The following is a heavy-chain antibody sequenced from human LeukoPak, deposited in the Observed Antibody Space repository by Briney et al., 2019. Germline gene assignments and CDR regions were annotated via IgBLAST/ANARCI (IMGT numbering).Heavy chain of an antibody. V-gene: IGHV5-51*01. Sequence: GESLKISCKGSGYSFTSYWIGWVRQMPGKGLEWMGIIYPGDSDTRYSPSFQGLVTISADKSISHAYLQWSSLQASDTAMYYCARHQYSSSWYIDYWGQGTLVAVSS. D-gene: IGHD6-13*01. CDR1: GYSFTSYW. CDR3: ARHQYSSSWYIDY. CDR2: IYPGDSDT. J-gene: IGHJ4*02.